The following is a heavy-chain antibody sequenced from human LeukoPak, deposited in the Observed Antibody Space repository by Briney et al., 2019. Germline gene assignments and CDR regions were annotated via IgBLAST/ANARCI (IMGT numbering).Heavy chain of an antibody. D-gene: IGHD3-22*01. J-gene: IGHJ4*02. Sequence: GGSLRLSCAASGFTFSSYSMNWVRQAPGKGLEWVSSISSRGSYIYYADSVKGRFTISRDNAKNSLYLQMNSLRAEDTAVYYCANDDSSCSEHDYWGQGTLVTVSS. CDR3: ANDDSSCSEHDY. CDR2: ISSRGSYI. CDR1: GFTFSSYS. V-gene: IGHV3-21*01.